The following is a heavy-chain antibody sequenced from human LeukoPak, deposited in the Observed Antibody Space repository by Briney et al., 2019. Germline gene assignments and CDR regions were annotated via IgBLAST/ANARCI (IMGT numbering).Heavy chain of an antibody. CDR1: GFAFNNYW. CDR2: ISGDGTTT. J-gene: IGHJ4*02. Sequence: GGSLRLSCAASGFAFNNYWLHWVRRAPGKGLMWVSRISGDGTTTAYADSVRGRFTISKDSAKNTLYLQMNSLRADDTAVYFCASGSMPYFWGQGTLVTVSS. V-gene: IGHV3-74*01. CDR3: ASGSMPYF. D-gene: IGHD2/OR15-2a*01.